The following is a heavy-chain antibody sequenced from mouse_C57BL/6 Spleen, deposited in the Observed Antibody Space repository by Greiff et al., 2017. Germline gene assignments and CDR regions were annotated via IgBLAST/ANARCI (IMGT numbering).Heavy chain of an antibody. CDR3: ARGGIYYYGGYFDV. D-gene: IGHD1-1*01. J-gene: IGHJ1*03. CDR1: GYTFTGYW. Sequence: QVQLKQSGAELMKPGASVKLSCKATGYTFTGYWIEWVKQRPGHGLEWIGEILPGSGSTNYNEKFKGKATFTADTSSNTAYMPLSSLTTEDSAIYYCARGGIYYYGGYFDVWGTGTTVTVSS. CDR2: ILPGSGST. V-gene: IGHV1-9*01.